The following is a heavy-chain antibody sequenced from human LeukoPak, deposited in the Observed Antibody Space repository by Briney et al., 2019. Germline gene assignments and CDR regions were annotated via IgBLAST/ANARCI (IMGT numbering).Heavy chain of an antibody. CDR1: GFTFSSYG. J-gene: IGHJ4*02. Sequence: GGSLRLSCAASGFTFSSYGMHWVRQAPGKGLEWVAVISYDGSNKYYADSVKGRFTIYRDNSKNTLYLQMNSLRAEDTAVYYCAKVPSTYYYDSSGYYFDYWDQGTLVTVSS. CDR2: ISYDGSNK. D-gene: IGHD3-22*01. CDR3: AKVPSTYYYDSSGYYFDY. V-gene: IGHV3-30*18.